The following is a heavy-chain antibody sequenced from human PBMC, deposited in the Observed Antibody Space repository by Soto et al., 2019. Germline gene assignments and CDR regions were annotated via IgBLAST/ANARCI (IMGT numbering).Heavy chain of an antibody. CDR3: ARETYDILTGYPVYFDY. D-gene: IGHD3-9*01. CDR1: GGSISSYY. CDR2: IYYSGST. J-gene: IGHJ4*02. Sequence: PSETLSLTCTVSGGSISSYYWSWIRQPTGKGLEWIGYIYYSGSTNYNPSLKSRVTISVDTSKNQFSLKLSSVTAADTAVYYCARETYDILTGYPVYFDYWGQGTLVTVSS. V-gene: IGHV4-59*01.